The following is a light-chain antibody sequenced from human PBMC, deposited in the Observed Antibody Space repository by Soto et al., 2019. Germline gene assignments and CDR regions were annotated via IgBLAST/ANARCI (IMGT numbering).Light chain of an antibody. Sequence: IVMTQSPASLTVSLGERATINCKSSQTVFTGSNNKNYLAWYQHKPGQAPKLLMYWATARESGVPDRFRGSGFGTEFTLTITSVQAEDVAVYYRHQYFTLPSFGGGTKVEI. J-gene: IGKJ4*01. CDR3: HQYFTLPS. CDR1: QTVFTGSNNKNY. V-gene: IGKV4-1*01. CDR2: WAT.